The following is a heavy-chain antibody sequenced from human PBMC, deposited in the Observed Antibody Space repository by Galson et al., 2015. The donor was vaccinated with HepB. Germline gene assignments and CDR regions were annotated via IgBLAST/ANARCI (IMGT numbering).Heavy chain of an antibody. CDR3: ARDGFGHTTRFDP. J-gene: IGHJ5*02. Sequence: SVKVSCKASGGTFSSSAITWVRQAPGQGLEWMGRIIPILGIANYAQKFQGRVTITADKSTSTAYMELSSLRSEDTAVYYCARDGFGHTTRFDPWGQGTLVTVSS. CDR2: IIPILGIA. CDR1: GGTFSSSA. V-gene: IGHV1-69*04. D-gene: IGHD3-16*01.